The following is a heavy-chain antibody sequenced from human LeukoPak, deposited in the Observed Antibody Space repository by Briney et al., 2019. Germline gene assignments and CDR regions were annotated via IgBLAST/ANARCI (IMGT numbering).Heavy chain of an antibody. D-gene: IGHD6-13*01. J-gene: IGHJ4*02. CDR3: ARGRGIDRFDY. Sequence: SETLSLTCTVSGGSINSYYWSWIRQPPGKGLEWIGYIYYSGSTNYNPSLKSRVTISVDTSKNQFSLKLSSVTAADTAVYYCARGRGIDRFDYWGQGTLVTVSS. CDR1: GGSINSYY. CDR2: IYYSGST. V-gene: IGHV4-59*01.